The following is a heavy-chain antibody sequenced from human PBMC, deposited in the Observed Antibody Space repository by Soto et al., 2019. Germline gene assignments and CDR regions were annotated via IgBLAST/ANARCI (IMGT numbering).Heavy chain of an antibody. CDR3: ARDKAACSGGSCYRPFDY. J-gene: IGHJ4*02. V-gene: IGHV4-39*02. D-gene: IGHD2-15*01. Sequence: SETLSLTCTVSGGSISSSSYYWGWIRQPPGKGLEWIGSIYYSGSTYYNPSLKSRVTITRDTSASTAYMELSSLRSEDTAVYYCARDKAACSGGSCYRPFDYWGQGTLVTVS. CDR1: GGSISSSSYY. CDR2: IYYSGST.